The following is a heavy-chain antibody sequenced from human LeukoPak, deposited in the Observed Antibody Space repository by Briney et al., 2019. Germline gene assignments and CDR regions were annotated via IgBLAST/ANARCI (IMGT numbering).Heavy chain of an antibody. CDR1: GFTVSSNY. CDR2: IYSGGST. J-gene: IGHJ6*02. D-gene: IGHD1-26*01. CDR3: ARDRWIVGATSIYYYYGMDV. Sequence: GGSLRLSCAASGFTVSSNYMSWVRQAPGKGLEWVSVIYSGGSTYYADSVKGRFTISRDNSKNTLYLQMNSLRAEDTAVYYCARDRWIVGATSIYYYYGMDVWGQGTTVTVSS. V-gene: IGHV3-53*01.